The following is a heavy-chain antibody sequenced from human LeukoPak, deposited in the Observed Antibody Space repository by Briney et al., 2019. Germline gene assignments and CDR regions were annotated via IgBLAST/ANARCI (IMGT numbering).Heavy chain of an antibody. CDR3: APTEYYYDSSGYYYRY. Sequence: GASVKVSCKVSGYTLTELSMHWVRQAPGKGLEWMGGFDPEDGETIYAQKFQGRVTMTEDTSTDTVYMELSSLRSEDTAVYYCAPTEYYYDSSGYYYRYWGQGTLVTVSS. D-gene: IGHD3-22*01. J-gene: IGHJ4*02. CDR1: GYTLTELS. V-gene: IGHV1-24*01. CDR2: FDPEDGET.